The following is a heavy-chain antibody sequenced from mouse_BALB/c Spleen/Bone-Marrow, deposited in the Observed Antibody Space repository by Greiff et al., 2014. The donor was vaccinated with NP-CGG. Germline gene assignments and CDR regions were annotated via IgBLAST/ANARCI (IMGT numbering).Heavy chain of an antibody. CDR2: INPSTGYT. CDR3: VYGNYYLAY. Sequence: QVQLQQSGAELAKPGASVKMSCKASGHTFTSYWMHWVKQRPGQGLEWIGYINPSTGYTEHNQKFKDKATLTADKSSSTAYMQLSSLTSEDSAVYYCVYGNYYLAYWGQGTLVTVSA. J-gene: IGHJ3*01. D-gene: IGHD2-1*01. V-gene: IGHV1-7*01. CDR1: GHTFTSYW.